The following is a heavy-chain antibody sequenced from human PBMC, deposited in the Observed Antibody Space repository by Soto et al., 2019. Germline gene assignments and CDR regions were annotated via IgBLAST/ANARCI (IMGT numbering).Heavy chain of an antibody. V-gene: IGHV4-59*01. CDR3: ASTSRDCSSTSCYAGVFDY. Sequence: SETLSLTCTVSGGSISSYYWSWIRQPPGKGLEWIGYIYYSGSTNYNPSLKSRVTISVDTSKNQFSLKLSSVTAADTAVYYCASTSRDCSSTSCYAGVFDYWGQGTLVTVSS. CDR2: IYYSGST. J-gene: IGHJ4*02. CDR1: GGSISSYY. D-gene: IGHD2-2*01.